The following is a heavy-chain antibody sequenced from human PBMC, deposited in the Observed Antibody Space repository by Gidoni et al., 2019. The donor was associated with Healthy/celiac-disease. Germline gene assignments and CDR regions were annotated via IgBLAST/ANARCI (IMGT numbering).Heavy chain of an antibody. J-gene: IGHJ4*02. D-gene: IGHD5-18*01. CDR1: GFTFDDYA. CDR3: AKTGYSYGLDY. Sequence: EVQLVESGGGLVQPGRSLRLSCAASGFTFDDYAMHWVRQAPGKGLEWVSGISWNSGSIGYADSVKGRFTISRDNAKNSLYLQMNSLRAEDMALYYCAKTGYSYGLDYWGQGTLVTVSS. V-gene: IGHV3-9*03. CDR2: ISWNSGSI.